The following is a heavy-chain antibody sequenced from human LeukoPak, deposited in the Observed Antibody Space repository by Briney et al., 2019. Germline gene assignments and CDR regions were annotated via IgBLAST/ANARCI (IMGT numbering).Heavy chain of an antibody. J-gene: IGHJ5*02. Sequence: GASVKVSCKASGYTFTGYYMHWVRQAPGQGLERMGWINPNSGGTNYAQKFQGRVTMTRDTSISTAYMELSRLRSDETAVYYCARDYSSIAASLGFDPWGQGTLVTVSS. CDR3: ARDYSSIAASLGFDP. CDR2: INPNSGGT. D-gene: IGHD6-6*01. CDR1: GYTFTGYY. V-gene: IGHV1-2*02.